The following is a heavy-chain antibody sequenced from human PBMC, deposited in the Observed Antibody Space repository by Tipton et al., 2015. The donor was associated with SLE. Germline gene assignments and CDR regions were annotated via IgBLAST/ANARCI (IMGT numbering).Heavy chain of an antibody. Sequence: TLSLTCTVSGAPISSNCYFWGWIRQPPGKGLDWIGSMYYSGTTGGSNYYNSSLESRVTMSVDASNNHFSLRLSSVTAADTAVYYCARRPWGGFDYWGQGTLVTVSS. CDR3: ARRPWGGFDY. CDR2: MYYSGTTGGSN. D-gene: IGHD3-10*01. CDR1: GAPISSNCYF. V-gene: IGHV4-39*02. J-gene: IGHJ4*02.